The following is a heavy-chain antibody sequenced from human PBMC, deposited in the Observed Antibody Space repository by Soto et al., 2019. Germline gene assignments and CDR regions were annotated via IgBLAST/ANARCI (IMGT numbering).Heavy chain of an antibody. Sequence: PVGSLRLSCAASGFTFRSCAMGWVRQAPGKGLEWVSDIIDSGASTYYADSVKGRFTISRDNSKSTLYLQMNSLRAEDTALYYCAKGRSYYYYYGVDVWGQGTTVTVSS. CDR3: AKGRSYYYYYGVDV. J-gene: IGHJ6*02. V-gene: IGHV3-23*01. CDR1: GFTFRSCA. CDR2: IIDSGAST.